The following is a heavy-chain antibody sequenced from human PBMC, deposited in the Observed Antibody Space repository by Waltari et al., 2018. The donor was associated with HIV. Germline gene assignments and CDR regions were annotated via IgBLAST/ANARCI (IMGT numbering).Heavy chain of an antibody. Sequence: QVQLQESGPGLVKPSQTLSLTCTVSGGSISSGSYYWSWIRQPAGKGLEWIGRIDTSGSANYNPSLKSRVTISVDTSKNQFSLKLSSVTAADTAVYYCARYYCSGGSCSDYWGQGTLVTVSS. CDR3: ARYYCSGGSCSDY. D-gene: IGHD2-15*01. J-gene: IGHJ4*02. V-gene: IGHV4-61*02. CDR2: IDTSGSA. CDR1: GGSISSGSYY.